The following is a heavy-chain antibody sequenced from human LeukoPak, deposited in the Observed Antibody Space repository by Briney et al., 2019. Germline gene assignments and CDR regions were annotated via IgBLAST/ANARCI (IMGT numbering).Heavy chain of an antibody. CDR1: GVSISSYY. CDR2: IYYSGST. J-gene: IGHJ4*02. CDR3: ARGTYYYDSSGYYPYYFDY. D-gene: IGHD3-22*01. V-gene: IGHV4-59*01. Sequence: PSETLSLTCTVSGVSISSYYWSWIRQPPGKGLEWIGYIYYSGSTTYNPSLKSRVTISVDTSKNQFSLKLSSVTAADTAVYYCARGTYYYDSSGYYPYYFDYWGQGTLVTVSS.